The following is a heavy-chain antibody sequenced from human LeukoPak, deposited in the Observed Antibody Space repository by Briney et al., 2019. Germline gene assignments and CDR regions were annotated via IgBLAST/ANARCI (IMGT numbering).Heavy chain of an antibody. J-gene: IGHJ4*02. V-gene: IGHV3-23*01. CDR2: VSGSGGTT. CDR1: GFTFRNYR. Sequence: GGSLRLPCAASGFTFRNYRMNWVRQAPGKGLEWVSTVSGSGGTTYYEDSVKGRFTISRDNSRNTLYLQINRLRAEDTAVYYCAKEVEQLGAFDSWGQGTLVTVSS. D-gene: IGHD6-13*01. CDR3: AKEVEQLGAFDS.